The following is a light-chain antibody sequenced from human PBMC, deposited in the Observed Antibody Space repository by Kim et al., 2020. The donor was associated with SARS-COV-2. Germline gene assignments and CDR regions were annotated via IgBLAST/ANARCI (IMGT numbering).Light chain of an antibody. J-gene: IGKJ4*01. Sequence: ASVGDRVTITCRASRGISNYLAWYQQKPGKVPKLLIYAASTLQSGVPSRFSGSGSGTDFTLTISSLQPEDVATYYCQKYNNAPLTFGGGTKVDIK. V-gene: IGKV1-27*01. CDR1: RGISNY. CDR2: AAS. CDR3: QKYNNAPLT.